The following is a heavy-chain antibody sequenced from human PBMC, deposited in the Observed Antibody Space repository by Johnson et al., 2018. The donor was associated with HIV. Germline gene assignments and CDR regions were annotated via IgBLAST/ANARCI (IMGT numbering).Heavy chain of an antibody. CDR2: ITGGGDNT. V-gene: IGHV3-23*04. J-gene: IGHJ3*02. CDR3: AKDRPPGLTGYYDAFDI. D-gene: IGHD3-9*01. Sequence: VQLVESGGGLVQPGGSLGLSCAASGLTFSNYAMSWVRHTPGKGLEWVAVITGGGDNTYYADSVKGRFTIPRDNSKNTLYLQMNSLRAEDTAVYYCAKDRPPGLTGYYDAFDIWGQGTMVTVSS. CDR1: GLTFSNYA.